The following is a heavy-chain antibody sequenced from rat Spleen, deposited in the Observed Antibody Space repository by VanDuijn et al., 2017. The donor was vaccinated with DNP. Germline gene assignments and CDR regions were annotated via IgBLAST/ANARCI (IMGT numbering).Heavy chain of an antibody. V-gene: IGHV5S10*01. CDR2: IIYAGTRT. CDR3: ATQGQLGITWFAY. D-gene: IGHD1-10*01. CDR1: GFIFSDYN. Sequence: EVQLVESGGGLVQPGGSLKLSCAASGFIFSDYNMAWVRQAPKKGLEWVANIIYAGTRTYYRDSVKCRFTISRDYAKSTLRLQMDSLRSEDKATYYCATQGQLGITWFAYWGQGVMVTVSS. J-gene: IGHJ2*01.